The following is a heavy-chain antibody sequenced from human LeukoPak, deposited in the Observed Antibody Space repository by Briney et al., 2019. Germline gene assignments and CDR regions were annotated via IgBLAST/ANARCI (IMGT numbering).Heavy chain of an antibody. D-gene: IGHD1-26*01. CDR2: INPTGGST. Sequence: ASVKVSCKASGHTLTVHYMHWVRQAPGQGLEWMGLINPTGGSTGYAQKFQGRVTMTRDMSTSTDYMELSSLRSEGTAIYYCARDNSVGDNAWWFDPWGQGTLVTVSS. CDR1: GHTLTVHY. J-gene: IGHJ5*02. V-gene: IGHV1-46*01. CDR3: ARDNSVGDNAWWFDP.